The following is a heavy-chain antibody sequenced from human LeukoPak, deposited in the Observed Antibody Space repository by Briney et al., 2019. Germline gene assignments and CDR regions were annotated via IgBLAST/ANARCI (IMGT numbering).Heavy chain of an antibody. J-gene: IGHJ4*02. Sequence: PGGSLRLSCAASGFTFSSYSMNWVRQAPGKGLEWVSSISSSSSYIYYADSVKGRFTISRDNAKNSLYLQMNSLRAEDTAVYYCARVSDSSGGYGPFDYWGQGTLVTVSS. D-gene: IGHD6-19*01. CDR2: ISSSSSYI. CDR1: GFTFSSYS. V-gene: IGHV3-21*01. CDR3: ARVSDSSGGYGPFDY.